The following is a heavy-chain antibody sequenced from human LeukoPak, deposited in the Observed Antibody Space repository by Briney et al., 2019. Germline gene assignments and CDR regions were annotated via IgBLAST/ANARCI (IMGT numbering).Heavy chain of an antibody. D-gene: IGHD3-9*01. CDR2: ITGSGAST. CDR3: VIWGDYDVLTGYYVPDY. J-gene: IGHJ4*02. Sequence: GASLRLSCVASGFTFSNYAMSWVRQAPGKGLEWVSAITGSGASTYYADSLKGRFTISRDNSKNTVFLQMNSLRHEDTAIYYCVIWGDYDVLTGYYVPDYWGQGTLVTVSS. CDR1: GFTFSNYA. V-gene: IGHV3-23*01.